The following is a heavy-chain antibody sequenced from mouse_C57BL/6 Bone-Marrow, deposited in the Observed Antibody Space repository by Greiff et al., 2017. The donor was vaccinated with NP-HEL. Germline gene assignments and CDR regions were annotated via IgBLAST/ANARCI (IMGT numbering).Heavy chain of an antibody. Sequence: QVQLKQPGAELVKPGASVKLSCKASGYTFTSYWMHWVKQRPGQGLEWIGMIHPNSGSTNYNEKFKSKATLTVDKSSSTAYMQLSSLTSEDSAVYYCASADGYSSSFAYWGQGTLVTVSA. CDR3: ASADGYSSSFAY. CDR1: GYTFTSYW. CDR2: IHPNSGST. J-gene: IGHJ3*01. V-gene: IGHV1-64*01. D-gene: IGHD2-3*01.